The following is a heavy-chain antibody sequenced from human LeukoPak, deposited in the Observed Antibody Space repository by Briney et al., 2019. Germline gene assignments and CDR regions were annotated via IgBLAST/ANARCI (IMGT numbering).Heavy chain of an antibody. J-gene: IGHJ5*02. V-gene: IGHV3-21*01. CDR2: ISSSSSYI. CDR3: AREQLAYSSSGRGWFGP. CDR1: GFTFSSYS. D-gene: IGHD6-13*01. Sequence: GGSLRLSCAASGFTFSSYSMNWVRQAPGKGLEWVSSISSSSSYIYYADSVKGRFTISRDNAKNSLYLQMNSLRAEDTAVYYCAREQLAYSSSGRGWFGPWGQGTLVTVSS.